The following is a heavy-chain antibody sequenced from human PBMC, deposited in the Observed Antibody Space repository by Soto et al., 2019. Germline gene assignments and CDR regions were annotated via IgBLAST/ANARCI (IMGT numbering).Heavy chain of an antibody. D-gene: IGHD2-2*02. V-gene: IGHV3-7*01. CDR1: GFTFSNYW. Sequence: QPGGSLRLSCAVSGFTFSNYWMTWVRQAPGKGLEWVAYMNQDGSQIYYVDSLRGRFTISRDNAKNSLYLQMSSLRVYDTAVYYCARDRGPNTPDYWGQGTLVTVSS. J-gene: IGHJ4*02. CDR3: ARDRGPNTPDY. CDR2: MNQDGSQI.